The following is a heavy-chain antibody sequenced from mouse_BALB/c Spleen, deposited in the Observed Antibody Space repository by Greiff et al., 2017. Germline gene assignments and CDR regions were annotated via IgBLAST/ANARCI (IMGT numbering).Heavy chain of an antibody. V-gene: IGHV5-17*02. D-gene: IGHD2-14*01. CDR3: ASYYRYDVGAMDY. CDR1: GFTFSSFG. Sequence: EVQVVESGGGLVQPGGSRKLSCAASGFTFSSFGMHWVRQAPEKGLEWVAYISSGSSTIYYADTVKGRFTISRDNPKNTLFLQMTSLRSEDTAMYYCASYYRYDVGAMDYWGQGTSVTVSS. J-gene: IGHJ4*01. CDR2: ISSGSSTI.